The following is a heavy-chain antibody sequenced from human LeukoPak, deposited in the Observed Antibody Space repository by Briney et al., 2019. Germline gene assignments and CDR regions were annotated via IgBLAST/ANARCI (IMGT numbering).Heavy chain of an antibody. J-gene: IGHJ4*02. D-gene: IGHD3-22*01. CDR1: GXTFSDSG. Sequence: GGSLKLSCAASGXTFSDSGMHWVRQAPGKGLEWVGRMRSKTQNYATAYAASVKGRFTISRDDSKNTAFLQMNSLKTEDTAVYYCTNYDDSSDLWGYWGQGTLVTVSS. CDR2: MRSKTQNYAT. V-gene: IGHV3-73*01. CDR3: TNYDDSSDLWGY.